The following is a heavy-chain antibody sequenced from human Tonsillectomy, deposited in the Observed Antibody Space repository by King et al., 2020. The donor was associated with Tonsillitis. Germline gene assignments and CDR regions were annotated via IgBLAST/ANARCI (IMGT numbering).Heavy chain of an antibody. CDR2: IYYSGST. Sequence: VQLQESGPGLVKPSQTLSLTCTVSGGSISSGDCYWSWIRQLPGKGLEWLGYIYYSGSTYYNPSLKSRLTISVDTSKNQFSLKLSSVTAADTAVYYCARHSSGWLFDYWGQGTLVTVSS. J-gene: IGHJ4*02. CDR3: ARHSSGWLFDY. D-gene: IGHD6-19*01. V-gene: IGHV4-30-4*01. CDR1: GGSISSGDCY.